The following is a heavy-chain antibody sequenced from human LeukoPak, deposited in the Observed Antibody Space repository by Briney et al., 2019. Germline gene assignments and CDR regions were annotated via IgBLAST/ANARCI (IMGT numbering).Heavy chain of an antibody. CDR1: GSTFNNHW. J-gene: IGHJ4*02. CDR2: IKSDGSTT. Sequence: GGSLRLSCAASGSTFNNHWMHWVRQAPGKGLVWVSRIKSDGSTTSYADSVKGRFTISRDNAKNTLYLQMNSLRAEDTAVYYCAREDYGDYHLDYWGQGTLVTVSS. V-gene: IGHV3-74*01. D-gene: IGHD4-17*01. CDR3: AREDYGDYHLDY.